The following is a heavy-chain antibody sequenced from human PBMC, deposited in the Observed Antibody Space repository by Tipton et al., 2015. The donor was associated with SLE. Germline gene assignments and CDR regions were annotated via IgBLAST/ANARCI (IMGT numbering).Heavy chain of an antibody. CDR3: AKTHSDVVVTALGAFDI. V-gene: IGHV3-43*02. Sequence: SLRLSCAASGFTFDDYAMHWVRQAPGKGLEWVSLISGDGGSTYYADSVKGRFTISRDNSKNSLYLQMNSLRTEDTASYYCAKTHSDVVVTALGAFDIWGQGTMVTVSS. J-gene: IGHJ3*02. D-gene: IGHD2-21*02. CDR2: ISGDGGST. CDR1: GFTFDDYA.